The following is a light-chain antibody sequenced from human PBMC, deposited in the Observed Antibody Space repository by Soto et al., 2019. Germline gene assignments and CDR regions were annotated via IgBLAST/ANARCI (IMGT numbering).Light chain of an antibody. V-gene: IGKV3-20*01. Sequence: EIVLTQSPGTLSLSPGARATLSCRASQSVSNNYLAWYQQKPGQAPRLLIYGASRRATGIPDRFSGSGSGTDFTLTISRLEPEDFAVYYCQQYGSSPPYTFGQGTKLEIK. J-gene: IGKJ2*01. CDR3: QQYGSSPPYT. CDR1: QSVSNNY. CDR2: GAS.